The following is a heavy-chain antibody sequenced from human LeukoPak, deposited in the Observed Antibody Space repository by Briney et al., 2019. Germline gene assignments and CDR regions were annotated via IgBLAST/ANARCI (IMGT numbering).Heavy chain of an antibody. D-gene: IGHD3-3*01. J-gene: IGHJ4*02. V-gene: IGHV3-30*01. Sequence: PGRSLRLSCAASGFTFSSYAMHWVRQAPGKGLEWVAVISYDGSNKYYADSVKGRFTISRDNSKNTLYLQMNSLRAEDTAVYYCAGGPETDFWSGYADYWGQGTLVTVSS. CDR2: ISYDGSNK. CDR1: GFTFSSYA. CDR3: AGGPETDFWSGYADY.